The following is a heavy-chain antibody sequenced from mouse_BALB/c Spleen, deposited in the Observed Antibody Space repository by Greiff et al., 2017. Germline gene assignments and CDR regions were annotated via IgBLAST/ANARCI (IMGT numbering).Heavy chain of an antibody. J-gene: IGHJ2*01. D-gene: IGHD1-1*01. Sequence: EVKLVESGGGLVKPGGSLKLSCAASGFAFSSYDMSWVRQTPEKRLEWVAYISSGGGSTYYPDTVKGRFTISRDNAKNTLYLQMSSLKSEDTAMYYCARHYYGYLDYWGQGTTLTVSS. V-gene: IGHV5-12-1*01. CDR1: GFAFSSYD. CDR2: ISSGGGST. CDR3: ARHYYGYLDY.